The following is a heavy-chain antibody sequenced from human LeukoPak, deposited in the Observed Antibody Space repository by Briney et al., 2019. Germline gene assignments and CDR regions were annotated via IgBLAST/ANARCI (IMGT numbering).Heavy chain of an antibody. CDR3: ASRVTATGESDY. Sequence: SETLSLTCTVSRGSISSGDYYWSWIRQPPGKGLEWIGYIFYSGITYYNPSLKSRVTISIDTSKNQFSLKLNSVTAADTALYYCASRVTATGESDYWGQGTLVTVSS. CDR2: IFYSGIT. V-gene: IGHV4-30-4*01. J-gene: IGHJ4*02. D-gene: IGHD2-21*02. CDR1: RGSISSGDYY.